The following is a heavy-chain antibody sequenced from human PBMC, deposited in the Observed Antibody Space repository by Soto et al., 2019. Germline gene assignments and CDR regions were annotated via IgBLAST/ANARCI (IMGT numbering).Heavy chain of an antibody. CDR3: ARGRGFWSGYSTDDDAFDI. CDR1: GYTFTSYG. Sequence: XSVKVSCWASGYTFTSYGIIWVRQAPGQGLEWMGWISAYNGNTNYAQKLQGRVTMTTDTSTSTAYMELRSLRSDDTAVYYCARGRGFWSGYSTDDDAFDIWGQGTMVTVSS. J-gene: IGHJ3*02. D-gene: IGHD3-3*01. CDR2: ISAYNGNT. V-gene: IGHV1-18*01.